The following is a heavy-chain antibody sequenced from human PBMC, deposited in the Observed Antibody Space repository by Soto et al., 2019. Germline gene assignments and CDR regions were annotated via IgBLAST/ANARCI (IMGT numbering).Heavy chain of an antibody. J-gene: IGHJ5*02. V-gene: IGHV1-69*08. D-gene: IGHD4-17*01. CDR3: ARDPPYGGNYNWLDP. CDR1: GGTFSSYT. Sequence: QVQLVQSGAEVKKPGSSVKVSCKASGGTFSSYTISWVRQAPGQGLEWMGRIIPILGIANYAQKFQGRVTITADKSTSTAYMELSSLRSEDTAVYYCARDPPYGGNYNWLDPWGQGTLVTVSS. CDR2: IIPILGIA.